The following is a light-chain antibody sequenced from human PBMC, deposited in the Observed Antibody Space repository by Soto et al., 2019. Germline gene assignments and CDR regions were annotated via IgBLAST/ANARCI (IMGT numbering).Light chain of an antibody. CDR1: SSDVGGYNY. CDR2: EVS. Sequence: QSALTQPPSASGSPGQSVTISCTGTSSDVGGYNYVSWYQHHPGKAPKLMISEVSKRPSGVPDRFSGSKSGNTASLTVSGLQAEDEADYYCRSFARNNNLVFGGGTKVTVL. CDR3: RSFARNNNLV. V-gene: IGLV2-8*01. J-gene: IGLJ2*01.